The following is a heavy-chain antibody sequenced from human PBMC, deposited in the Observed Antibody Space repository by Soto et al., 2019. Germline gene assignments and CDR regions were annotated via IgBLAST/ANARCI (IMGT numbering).Heavy chain of an antibody. J-gene: IGHJ4*02. CDR1: GFTFDDSP. CDR3: AKDIVTGGLDS. D-gene: IGHD2-8*02. V-gene: IGHV3-9*01. CDR2: ISWNGNEI. Sequence: DVQLVESGGGLVQPGRSLRLSCAASGFTFDDSPMHWVRQAPGKGLEWVSGISWNGNEIGYADSVKGRFTISRDNTKNSLYLQMNSLRAENTAFYYCAKDIVTGGLDSWGQGTLVTVSS.